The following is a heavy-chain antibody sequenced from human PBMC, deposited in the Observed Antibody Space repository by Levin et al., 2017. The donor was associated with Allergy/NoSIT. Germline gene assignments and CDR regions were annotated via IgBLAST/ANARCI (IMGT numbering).Heavy chain of an antibody. CDR3: SRFVVTPVSYFYMDV. CDR2: ISTHNGNT. V-gene: IGHV1-18*01. D-gene: IGHD2-2*01. J-gene: IGHJ6*03. CDR1: GYTFKNYG. Sequence: ASVKVSCKASGYTFKNYGISWVRQAPGQGLEWMGWISTHNGNTNYAQSFQGRVTMTTDTSTSTADMELRSLISDDTAVYYCSRFVVTPVSYFYMDVWGKGTTVTVSS.